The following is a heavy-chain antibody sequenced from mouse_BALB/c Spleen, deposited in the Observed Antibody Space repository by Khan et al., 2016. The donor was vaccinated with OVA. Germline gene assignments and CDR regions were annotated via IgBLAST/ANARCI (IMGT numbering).Heavy chain of an antibody. CDR1: GFTFSTYG. CDR3: ARLDYYYNSKRFAY. J-gene: IGHJ3*01. CDR2: ISSGGSYT. Sequence: EVELVESGGALVKPGGSLNLSCAASGFTFSTYGMPWVRQIPDKRLEWVVTISSGGSYTYYPDSVKGRFTISRDDTKNTLYLQKNSLIYKDTAMYYCARLDYYYNSKRFAYWGQGTLVTVSA. V-gene: IGHV5-6*01. D-gene: IGHD1-1*01.